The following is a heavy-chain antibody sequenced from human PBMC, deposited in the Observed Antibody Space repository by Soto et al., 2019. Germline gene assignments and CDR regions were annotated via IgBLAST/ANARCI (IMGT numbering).Heavy chain of an antibody. CDR2: ISGSGGST. CDR1: GFTFSSYA. J-gene: IGHJ6*02. Sequence: EVHLLESGGGLVQPGGSLRLSCAASGFTFSSYAMSWVRQAPGKGLEWVSVISGSGGSTYYADSVKGRFTISRDNSKNTLYLQMNSLRAEDTAVYYCAKEVHSGTSAMDVWGQGTTVTVSS. V-gene: IGHV3-23*01. CDR3: AKEVHSGTSAMDV. D-gene: IGHD1-26*01.